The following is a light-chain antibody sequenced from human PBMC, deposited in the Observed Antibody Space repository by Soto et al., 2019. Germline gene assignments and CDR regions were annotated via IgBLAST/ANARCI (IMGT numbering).Light chain of an antibody. CDR1: QSVSRR. V-gene: IGKV3-20*01. J-gene: IGKJ5*01. CDR2: GAS. CDR3: QQYGGSPIP. Sequence: EVGLKQSLGALSLSPVGRATLSCRASQSVSRRLAWYQQRPGQSPRLLISGASMRASGVPVRFIGSGSGTDFTLTITRLEPEDFAVYYCQQYGGSPIPFGLGTRPAI.